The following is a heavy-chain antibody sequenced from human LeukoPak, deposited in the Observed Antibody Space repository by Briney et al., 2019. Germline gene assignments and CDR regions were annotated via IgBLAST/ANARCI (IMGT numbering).Heavy chain of an antibody. J-gene: IGHJ6*02. D-gene: IGHD2-2*02. Sequence: ASVKVSCKASRYTFSNDAMHWVRQAPGERLEWMGWINTGNGDTKYSQKFQGRVSITRDTSASTSYMELSSLRSEDTAVYYCARMDCSSTSSYSYYYYGMDVWGQGTTVTVSS. V-gene: IGHV1-3*04. CDR3: ARMDCSSTSSYSYYYYGMDV. CDR2: INTGNGDT. CDR1: RYTFSNDA.